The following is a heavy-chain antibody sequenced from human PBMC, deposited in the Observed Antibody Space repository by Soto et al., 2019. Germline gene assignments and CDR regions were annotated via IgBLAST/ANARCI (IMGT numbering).Heavy chain of an antibody. D-gene: IGHD5-12*01. CDR3: ARYGGATIGYYFDY. CDR2: IYYSGST. V-gene: IGHV4-31*03. J-gene: IGHJ4*02. Sequence: SETLSLTCTVSGGSISSGGYYWSWIKQHPGKGLEWIGYIYYSGSTYYNPSLKSRVTISVDTSKNQFSLKLSSVTAADTAVYYCARYGGATIGYYFDYWGQGTLVTVSS. CDR1: GGSISSGGYY.